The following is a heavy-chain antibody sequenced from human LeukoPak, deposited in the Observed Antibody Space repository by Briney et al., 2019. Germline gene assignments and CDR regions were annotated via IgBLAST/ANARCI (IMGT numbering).Heavy chain of an antibody. J-gene: IGHJ4*02. CDR1: EFNFGDYG. CDR3: ARTRYNSGGGDY. V-gene: IGHV3-33*01. CDR2: IWYDGTNK. D-gene: IGHD6-25*01. Sequence: GRSLRLSCAVSEFNFGDYGMHWVRQASGKGLEWVAVIWYDGTNKYYADSVEGRFTISRDNSKNTLYLQMNSLRAEDTAVYYCARTRYNSGGGDYWGQGTPVTVSP.